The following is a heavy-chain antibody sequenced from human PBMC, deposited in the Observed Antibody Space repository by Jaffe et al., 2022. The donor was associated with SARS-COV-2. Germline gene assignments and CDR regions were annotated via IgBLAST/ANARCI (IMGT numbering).Heavy chain of an antibody. CDR2: IKQDGSEK. CDR3: ARDGDGDFDWLLYHPHGPHFDY. D-gene: IGHD3-9*01. V-gene: IGHV3-7*01. Sequence: EVQLVESGGGLVQPGGSLRLSCAASGFTFSSYWMSWVRQAPGKGLEWVANIKQDGSEKYYVDSVKGRFTISRDNAKNSLYLQMNSLRAEDTAVYYCARDGDGDFDWLLYHPHGPHFDYWGQGTLVTVSS. CDR1: GFTFSSYW. J-gene: IGHJ4*02.